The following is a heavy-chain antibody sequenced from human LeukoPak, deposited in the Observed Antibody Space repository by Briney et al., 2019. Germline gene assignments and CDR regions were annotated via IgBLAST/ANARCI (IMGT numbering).Heavy chain of an antibody. CDR1: GGSISSSTNW. CDR3: ATNGYYCMDV. CDR2: IYHSGGT. V-gene: IGHV4-4*02. Sequence: SETLSLTCAVSGGSISSSTNWWSWVRQPPGKGLEWIGEIYHSGGTNYNPSLTSRITISVDQSQNQFSLKVNSLTAADTAVYYCATNGYYCMDVWGKGTTVTVSS. D-gene: IGHD2-8*01. J-gene: IGHJ6*03.